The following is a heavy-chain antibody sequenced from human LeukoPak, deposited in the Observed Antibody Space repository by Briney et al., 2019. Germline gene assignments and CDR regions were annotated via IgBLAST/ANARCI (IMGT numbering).Heavy chain of an antibody. CDR1: GFTFSDYY. Sequence: GGSLRLSCAASGFTFSDYYMSWIRQAPGKGLEWVSYISSSGSTTYYADSVKGRFTISRDNARNSLYLQLNSLRAEDTAVYYCAIPPLSGTGSSRPLAGMDVWGQGTTVTVSS. CDR2: ISSSGSTT. J-gene: IGHJ6*02. V-gene: IGHV3-11*04. CDR3: AIPPLSGTGSSRPLAGMDV. D-gene: IGHD3-10*01.